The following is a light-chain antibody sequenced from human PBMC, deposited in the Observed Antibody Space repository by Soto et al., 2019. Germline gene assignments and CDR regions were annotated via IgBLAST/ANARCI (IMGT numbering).Light chain of an antibody. CDR1: QSVSSSY. CDR3: QQYGSSPHT. J-gene: IGKJ2*01. Sequence: EIVLKQSPGTLSLSPGERATLSCRASQSVSSSYLAWYQHKPGQAPRLLIYGASSRATGIPDRFSGSGSGTDFTLTISRLDPEDFAVYYCQQYGSSPHTFGQGTKLEIK. CDR2: GAS. V-gene: IGKV3-20*01.